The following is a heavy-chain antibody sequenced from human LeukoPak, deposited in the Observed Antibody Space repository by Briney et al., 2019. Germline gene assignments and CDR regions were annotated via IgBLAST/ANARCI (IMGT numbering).Heavy chain of an antibody. CDR3: ARADYYDTPTFDY. Sequence: PGGSLRLSCAASGFTFSSYWMSWVRQAPGKGLEWVANIKQDGSEKYYVDSVKGRFTISRDNAKNSLYLQMNSLRAEDTVVYHCARADYYDTPTFDYWGQGTLVTVSS. J-gene: IGHJ4*02. D-gene: IGHD3-22*01. CDR2: IKQDGSEK. V-gene: IGHV3-7*01. CDR1: GFTFSSYW.